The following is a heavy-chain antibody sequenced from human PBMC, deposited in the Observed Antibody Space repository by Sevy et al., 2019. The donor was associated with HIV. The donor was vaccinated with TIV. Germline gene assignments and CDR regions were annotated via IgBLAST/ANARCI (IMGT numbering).Heavy chain of an antibody. Sequence: GGSLRLSCAASGFTFSSYAMHWVRQAPGKGLEWVAVISYDGSNKYYADSVKGRFTISRDNSKNTLYLQLKSLRAGDTVVYYCGRHRRGEENGVRIRFLEWLAPYGMDVWGQGTTVTVSS. CDR3: GRHRRGEENGVRIRFLEWLAPYGMDV. J-gene: IGHJ6*02. CDR1: GFTFSSYA. V-gene: IGHV3-30*04. CDR2: ISYDGSNK. D-gene: IGHD3-3*01.